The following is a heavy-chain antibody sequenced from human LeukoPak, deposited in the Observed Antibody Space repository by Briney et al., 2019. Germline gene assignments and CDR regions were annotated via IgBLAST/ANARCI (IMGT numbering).Heavy chain of an antibody. CDR3: VGGSGWIFDY. CDR2: IKQDGSEK. V-gene: IGHV3-7*04. Sequence: GGSLRLSCEGSEFSFSSYWMSWVRQAPGKGLEWVAKIKQDGSEKYYVDSVKGRFTISRDNAKNSMYLLMNSLRVEDTAVYYCVGGSGWIFDYWGQGTLVTVSS. J-gene: IGHJ4*02. CDR1: EFSFSSYW. D-gene: IGHD6-19*01.